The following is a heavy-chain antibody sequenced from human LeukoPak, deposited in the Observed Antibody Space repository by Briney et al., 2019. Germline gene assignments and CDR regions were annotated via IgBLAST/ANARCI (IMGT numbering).Heavy chain of an antibody. CDR3: ARDRNYCEKIVCYDTFDI. V-gene: IGHV1-2*02. D-gene: IGHD1-7*01. CDR1: GYTFSGYY. Sequence: ASVKVSCKASGYTFSGYYIHWVRQAPGQGLEWMAWINPSNGDTNYAQKFQGRVTMTRDTSISTAYMELTRLISDDTAVYYCARDRNYCEKIVCYDTFDIWGQGTMVTVSS. J-gene: IGHJ3*02. CDR2: INPSNGDT.